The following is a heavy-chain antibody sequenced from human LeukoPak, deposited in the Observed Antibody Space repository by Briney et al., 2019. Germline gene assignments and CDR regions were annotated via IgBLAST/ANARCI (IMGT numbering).Heavy chain of an antibody. V-gene: IGHV1-2*06. CDR3: ARLEVCTNGVCPPPGLHYYYGMDV. Sequence: ASVKVSCKASGYTFTGYYMHWVRQAPGQGLEWMGRINPNSGGTNYAQKFQGRVTMTRDTSISTAYMALSRLRSDATAVYYCARLEVCTNGVCPPPGLHYYYGMDVWGQGTTVTVSS. CDR2: INPNSGGT. D-gene: IGHD2-8*01. CDR1: GYTFTGYY. J-gene: IGHJ6*02.